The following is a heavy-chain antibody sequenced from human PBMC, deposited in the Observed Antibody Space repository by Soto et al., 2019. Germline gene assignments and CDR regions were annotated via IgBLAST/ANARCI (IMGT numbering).Heavy chain of an antibody. V-gene: IGHV3-23*01. J-gene: IGHJ4*02. D-gene: IGHD4-17*01. CDR2: ISGSGGST. CDR1: GFTFSSYA. Sequence: EVQLLESGGGLVQPGGSLRLYCAASGFTFSSYAMSWVRQAPGNGLAGVSTISGSGGSTYYAESVKGRFTISRDNSKTTLYLQMNSLRAEDTAVDYCAKESTVTTDFDYWGQGTLVTVSS. CDR3: AKESTVTTDFDY.